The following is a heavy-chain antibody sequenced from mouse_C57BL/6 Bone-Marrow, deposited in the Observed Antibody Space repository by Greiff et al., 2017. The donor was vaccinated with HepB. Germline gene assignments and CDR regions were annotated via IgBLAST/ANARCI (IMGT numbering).Heavy chain of an antibody. CDR2: INPSSGYT. D-gene: IGHD1-1*01. V-gene: IGHV1-7*01. Sequence: QVQLQQSGAELAKPGASVKLSCKASGYTFTSYWMHWVKQRPGQGLEWIGYINPSSGYTKYNQKFKDTATLTADKSSSTAYMQRSSLTHEDAAVYYCAGGTNYSCRSDWYFDVWGTGTTVTVSS. CDR1: GYTFTSYW. J-gene: IGHJ1*03. CDR3: AGGTNYSCRSDWYFDV.